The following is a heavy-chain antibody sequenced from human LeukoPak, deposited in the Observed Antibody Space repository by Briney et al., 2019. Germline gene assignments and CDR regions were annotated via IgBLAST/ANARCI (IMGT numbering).Heavy chain of an antibody. Sequence: ASVKVSCKASGYTFTNYGISWVRQAPGQGLEWMGIINPSGGSTSYAQKFQGRVTMTRDTSTSTVYMELSSLRSEDTAVYYCARDRTAYIAAAGTRNYYYYGMDVWGQGTTVTVSS. J-gene: IGHJ6*02. V-gene: IGHV1-46*01. CDR2: INPSGGST. D-gene: IGHD6-13*01. CDR1: GYTFTNYG. CDR3: ARDRTAYIAAAGTRNYYYYGMDV.